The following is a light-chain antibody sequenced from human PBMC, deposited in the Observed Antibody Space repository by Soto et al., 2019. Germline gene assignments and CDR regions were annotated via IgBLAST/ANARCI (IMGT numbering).Light chain of an antibody. Sequence: EFVLAQAPGTLCLSPGERATLSCRPSQTVRNNYLAWYQQKPGQAPRLLIYDASSRATGIPDRFSGGGSGTDFTLTISRLEPEDFAVYYCQQFSSYPLTFGGGTKVDIK. CDR1: QTVRNNY. V-gene: IGKV3-20*01. CDR2: DAS. J-gene: IGKJ4*01. CDR3: QQFSSYPLT.